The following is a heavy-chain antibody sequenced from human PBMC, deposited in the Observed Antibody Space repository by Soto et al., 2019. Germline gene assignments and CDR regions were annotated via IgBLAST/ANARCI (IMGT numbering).Heavy chain of an antibody. D-gene: IGHD6-6*01. CDR1: GYTFTSYG. Sequence: QVQLVQSGAEVKKPGASVKVSCKASGYTFTSYGISWVRQAPGQGLEWMGWISAYNGNTNYAQKLQGRVTMTTDTSTSTDYMELRSLRSDDTAVYYCARDLGSVSRKYSSSFDAFDIWGQGTMVTVSS. CDR2: ISAYNGNT. J-gene: IGHJ3*02. CDR3: ARDLGSVSRKYSSSFDAFDI. V-gene: IGHV1-18*04.